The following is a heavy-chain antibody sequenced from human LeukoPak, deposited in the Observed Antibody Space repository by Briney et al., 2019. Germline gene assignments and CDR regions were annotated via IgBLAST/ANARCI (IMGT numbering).Heavy chain of an antibody. CDR1: GVSISSYY. J-gene: IGHJ4*02. CDR3: ARGSGSYSPYFDY. V-gene: IGHV4-59*01. CDR2: IYYSGST. D-gene: IGHD1-26*01. Sequence: PSETLSLTCTVSGVSISSYYWSWIRQPPGKGLEWIGYIYYSGSTNYNPSLKSRVTISVDTSKNQFSLKLSSVTAADTAVYYCARGSGSYSPYFDYWGQGTLVTVSS.